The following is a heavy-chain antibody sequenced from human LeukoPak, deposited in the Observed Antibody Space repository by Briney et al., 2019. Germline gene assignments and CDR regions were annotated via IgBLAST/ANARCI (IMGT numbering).Heavy chain of an antibody. V-gene: IGHV4-39*01. J-gene: IGHJ4*02. CDR2: ISYSGST. D-gene: IGHD3-10*02. Sequence: SETLSLTCTVSGGSISSSSYYWGWIRQPPGKGLEWIGSISYSGSTYCNPSLKSRVTISVDTSKSQFSLKLSSVTAADTAVYYCARHMNSIVRAEVDSWGQGTLVTVSS. CDR1: GGSISSSSYY. CDR3: ARHMNSIVRAEVDS.